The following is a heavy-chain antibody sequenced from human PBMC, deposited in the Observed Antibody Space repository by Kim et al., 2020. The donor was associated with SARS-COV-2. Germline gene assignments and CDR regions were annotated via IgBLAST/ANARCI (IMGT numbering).Heavy chain of an antibody. CDR2: IWYDGSNK. D-gene: IGHD3-22*01. Sequence: GGSLRLSCAASGFTFSSYGMHWVRQAPGKGLEWVAVIWYDGSNKYYADSVKGRFTISRDNSKNTLYLQMNSLRAEDTAVYYCAREEDYYDSSGVGSSWFDPWGEGNLVTVSS. V-gene: IGHV3-33*01. CDR3: AREEDYYDSSGVGSSWFDP. CDR1: GFTFSSYG. J-gene: IGHJ5*02.